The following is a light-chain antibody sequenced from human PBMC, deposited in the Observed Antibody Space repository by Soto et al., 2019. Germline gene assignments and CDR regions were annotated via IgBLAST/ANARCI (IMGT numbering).Light chain of an antibody. J-gene: IGLJ2*01. CDR2: EVN. Sequence: QSALTQPPSAPGSPGQSVTISCTGTSSDVGAYKFVSWYQLHPGKAPKLMIYEVNVRPSGVPDRFSGSKSGNTASLTVSGLQVEDEADYYCSSYGGRSNVVFGGGTKVTVL. CDR3: SSYGGRSNVV. CDR1: SSDVGAYKF. V-gene: IGLV2-8*01.